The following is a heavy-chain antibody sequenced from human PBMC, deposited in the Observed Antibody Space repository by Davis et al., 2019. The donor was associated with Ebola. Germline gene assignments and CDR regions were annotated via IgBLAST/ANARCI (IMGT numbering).Heavy chain of an antibody. CDR3: ARGNYGDYIVLYYYNMDV. Sequence: MPSETLSLTCTVSGGSINTYFWSWIRQPPGKGLEWIGNIHYLGNTNYNPSLKSRVTMSVDTSKNQFSLKLNSVTAADTAVYYCARGNYGDYIVLYYYNMDVWGQGTTVTVSS. D-gene: IGHD4-17*01. V-gene: IGHV4-59*01. CDR1: GGSINTYF. J-gene: IGHJ6*02. CDR2: IHYLGNT.